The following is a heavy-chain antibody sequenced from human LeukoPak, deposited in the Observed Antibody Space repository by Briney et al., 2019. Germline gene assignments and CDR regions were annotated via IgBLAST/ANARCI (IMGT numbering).Heavy chain of an antibody. D-gene: IGHD5-12*01. J-gene: IGHJ4*02. Sequence: PGGSLRLSCADSGGTFSSYLMSWVRQAPGKGLEWVANIDQDGSEKYYVDSVRGRFTISRDNAKDSLFMQMNSLSVDDTDFYCCRRLYCSNRDHSGYGYWGRGTLVTVSS. CDR1: GGTFSSYL. CDR3: RRLYCSNRDHSGYGY. CDR2: IDQDGSEK. V-gene: IGHV3-7*02.